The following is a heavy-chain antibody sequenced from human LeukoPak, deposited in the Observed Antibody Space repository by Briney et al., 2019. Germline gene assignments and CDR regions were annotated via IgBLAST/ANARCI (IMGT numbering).Heavy chain of an antibody. V-gene: IGHV6-1*01. CDR1: GYSVPRKSAA. CDR3: VGDVGFDFDY. J-gene: IGHJ4*02. CDR2: TYYRSKWYK. Sequence: HTLSVTCALSGYSVPRKSAAWVWLAPSPSRGLERLGSTYYRSKWYKDYALSVKSRITITPDTSKNHFSLQLNSLTPEDTAMYFWVGDVGFDFDYRGQGTLVTVAS. D-gene: IGHD3-10*01.